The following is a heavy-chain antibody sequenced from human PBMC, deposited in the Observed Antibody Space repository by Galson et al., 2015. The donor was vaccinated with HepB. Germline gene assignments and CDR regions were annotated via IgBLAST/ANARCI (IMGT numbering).Heavy chain of an antibody. Sequence: SLRLSCAASGFTFSDYYMTWVRQAPGKGLEWLSYISSSSIYTNYADSVQGRFTISRDNAKNSLYLQMNSLRAEDTAVYYCARVVVTAYGLDVWGQGTTVTVSS. CDR1: GFTFSDYY. CDR2: ISSSSIYT. V-gene: IGHV3-11*06. D-gene: IGHD2-21*02. J-gene: IGHJ6*02. CDR3: ARVVVTAYGLDV.